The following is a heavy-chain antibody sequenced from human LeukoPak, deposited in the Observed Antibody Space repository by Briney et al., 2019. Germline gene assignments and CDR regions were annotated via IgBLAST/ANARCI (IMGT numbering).Heavy chain of an antibody. D-gene: IGHD5-12*01. CDR1: GFTFSDYY. Sequence: GGSLRLSCAASGFTFSDYYMSWIRQAPGKGLEWISYLSSSGSTIYYADSVKGRFTISRDNAKNSLYLQMNSLRAEDTAVYYCARDPREYSGYKYYFDYWGQGTLVTVSS. J-gene: IGHJ4*02. CDR3: ARDPREYSGYKYYFDY. CDR2: LSSSGSTI. V-gene: IGHV3-11*01.